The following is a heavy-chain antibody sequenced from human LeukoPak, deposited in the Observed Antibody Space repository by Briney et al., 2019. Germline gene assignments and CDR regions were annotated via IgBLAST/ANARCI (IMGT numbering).Heavy chain of an antibody. Sequence: TGGSLRLSCAASGFTFSSYSMNWVRQAPGKGLEWVSSISSSSSYIYYADSVKGRSTISRDNAKNSLHLQMNSLRAEDTAVYYCARTPRSYDYVWGSYRPNYYYYMDVWGKGTTVTVSS. CDR2: ISSSSSYI. J-gene: IGHJ6*03. V-gene: IGHV3-21*01. CDR1: GFTFSSYS. CDR3: ARTPRSYDYVWGSYRPNYYYYMDV. D-gene: IGHD3-16*02.